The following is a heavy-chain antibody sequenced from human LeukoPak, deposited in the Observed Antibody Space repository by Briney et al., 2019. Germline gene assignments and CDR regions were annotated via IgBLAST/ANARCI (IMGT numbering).Heavy chain of an antibody. CDR3: TRSLGVVIHGGMDV. Sequence: SETLSLTCTVSGGSISSYHWSWIRQRPGKGLEWVGHIYYTGSTNYNPSLKSRVTISLDTSKNQFSLKLSSVTAADTAVYYCTRSLGVVIHGGMDVWVQGTTVTVSS. CDR2: IYYTGST. CDR1: GGSISSYH. D-gene: IGHD3-3*01. V-gene: IGHV4-59*01. J-gene: IGHJ6*02.